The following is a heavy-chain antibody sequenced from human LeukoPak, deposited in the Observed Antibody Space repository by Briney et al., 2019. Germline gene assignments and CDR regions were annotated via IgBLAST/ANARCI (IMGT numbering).Heavy chain of an antibody. CDR2: INHSGST. J-gene: IGHJ5*01. CDR1: GGSFSGYY. V-gene: IGHV4-34*01. CDR3: ARAYGSGSYHSNWFES. Sequence: SETLSLTCAVYGGSFSGYYWTWIRQSPGKGLEWIGEINHSGSTNYNPSLKSRVTMSVDTSMNQFSLRLNSVTAADTAVYYCARAYGSGSYHSNWFESWGQGTLVIVSS. D-gene: IGHD3-10*01.